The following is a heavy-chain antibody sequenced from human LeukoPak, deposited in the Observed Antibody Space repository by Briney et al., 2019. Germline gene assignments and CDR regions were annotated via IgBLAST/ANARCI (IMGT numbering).Heavy chain of an antibody. CDR1: GFTFSDYS. D-gene: IGHD6-6*01. CDR3: VKDQGQVYGYFDS. CDR2: ISNRGDTI. J-gene: IGHJ4*02. Sequence: GGSLRLSCAASGFTFSDYSMNWVRQAPGKGLEWISYISNRGDTIYYADSVKGRFSISRDNSRNSLYIQMNSLRTEDSAVYYCVKDQGQVYGYFDSWGQGTLVTVSS. V-gene: IGHV3-48*01.